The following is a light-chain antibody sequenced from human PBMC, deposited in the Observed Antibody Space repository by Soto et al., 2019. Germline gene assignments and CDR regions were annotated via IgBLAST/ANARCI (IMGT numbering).Light chain of an antibody. CDR3: QQGNSLPYT. V-gene: IGKV1-12*01. Sequence: DIQMTQSPSSVSASVGDRVTITCRASQDISTRIAWYQQKPGKAPNLLIYKTSTLQIGVPSRFSGSGSGTGFTLTIASLQPEDFATYYCQQGNSLPYTFGQGTKLEIK. J-gene: IGKJ2*01. CDR2: KTS. CDR1: QDISTR.